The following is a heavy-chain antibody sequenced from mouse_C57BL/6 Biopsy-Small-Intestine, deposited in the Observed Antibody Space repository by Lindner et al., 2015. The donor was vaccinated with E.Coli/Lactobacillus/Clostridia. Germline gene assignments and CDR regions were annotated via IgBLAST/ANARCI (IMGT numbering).Heavy chain of an antibody. V-gene: IGHV1S14*01. D-gene: IGHD1-1*01. CDR3: TRDRAPFMAGLEFDY. CDR1: GYIFSSYY. Sequence: SVKVSCKASGYIFSSYYIHWVRQAPGQGLEWMGVINPNGGKTTYAQNFQGRVTMTKDGPTSTVYMELNSLRSDDTAFYYRTRDRAPFMAGLEFDYWGQGTLVTVSS. J-gene: IGHJ4*01. CDR2: INPNGGKT.